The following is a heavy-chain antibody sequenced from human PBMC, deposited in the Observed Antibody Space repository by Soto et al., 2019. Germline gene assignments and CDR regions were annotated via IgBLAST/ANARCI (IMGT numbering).Heavy chain of an antibody. V-gene: IGHV1-58*01. Sequence: SVKVSCKASGFTFTSSAVQWVRQARGQRLEWIGWIVVGSGNTNYAQKFQERVTITRDMSTSTAYMELSSLRSEDTAVYYRAAGITIFGVVMSVGDYWGQGTLVTVSS. CDR2: IVVGSGNT. CDR1: GFTFTSSA. J-gene: IGHJ4*02. CDR3: AAGITIFGVVMSVGDY. D-gene: IGHD3-3*01.